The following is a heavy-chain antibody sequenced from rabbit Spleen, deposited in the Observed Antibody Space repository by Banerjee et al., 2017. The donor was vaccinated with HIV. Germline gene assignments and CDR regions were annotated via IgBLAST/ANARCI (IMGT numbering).Heavy chain of an antibody. J-gene: IGHJ6*01. D-gene: IGHD1-1*01. V-gene: IGHV1S40*01. CDR2: IYAGSSGFT. CDR3: ARDTSTSFSSYGIDF. Sequence: LEESGGDLVKPGASLTLTCKASGFSLTSSDYMCWVRQAPGKGLEWIACIYAGSSGFTYHASWAKGRFSISKTSSTTVTLQMTSLTAADTATYFCARDTSTSFSSYGIDFWGPGTLVTVS. CDR1: GFSLTSSDY.